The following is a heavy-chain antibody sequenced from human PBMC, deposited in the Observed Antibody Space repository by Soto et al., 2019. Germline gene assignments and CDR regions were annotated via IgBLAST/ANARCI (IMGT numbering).Heavy chain of an antibody. J-gene: IGHJ5*02. V-gene: IGHV1-3*01. CDR3: ARDADTAMVLYNWFDP. CDR1: GYTFTSYA. D-gene: IGHD5-18*01. CDR2: INAGNGNT. Sequence: ASVKVSCKASGYTFTSYAMHWVRQAPGQRLEWMGWINAGNGNTKYSQKFQGRVTITRDTSASTAYMELGSLRSEDTAVYYCARDADTAMVLYNWFDPWGQGTLVTVSS.